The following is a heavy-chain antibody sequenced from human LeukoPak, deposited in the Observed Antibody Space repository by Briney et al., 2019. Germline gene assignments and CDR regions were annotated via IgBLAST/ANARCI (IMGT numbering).Heavy chain of an antibody. Sequence: GGSLRLSCAASGFTFSSYSMNWVRQAPGKGLEWVSSISSSSSYIYYADSVKGRFTISRDNAKNSLYLQMNSLRAEDTAVYYCARVPLGATTPPFDYWGQGTLVTVSS. CDR3: ARVPLGATTPPFDY. J-gene: IGHJ4*02. CDR2: ISSSSSYI. V-gene: IGHV3-21*01. CDR1: GFTFSSYS. D-gene: IGHD1-26*01.